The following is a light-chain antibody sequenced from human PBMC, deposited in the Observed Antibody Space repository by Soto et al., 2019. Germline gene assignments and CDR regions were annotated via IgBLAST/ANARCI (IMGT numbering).Light chain of an antibody. V-gene: IGKV1-5*03. CDR2: KMS. Sequence: DIHMTQSPSTLSASVGDRVTITCRASQSITMWLAWYQQKPGKAPNLLIYKMSSLESGVPSKFSGSVSGTEFTLTISSLQPDDFATYYCQHWTDYPGTFGQGTKVEVK. CDR3: QHWTDYPGT. CDR1: QSITMW. J-gene: IGKJ1*01.